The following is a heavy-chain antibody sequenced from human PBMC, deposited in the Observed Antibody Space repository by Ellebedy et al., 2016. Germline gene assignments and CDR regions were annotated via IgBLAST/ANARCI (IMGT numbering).Heavy chain of an antibody. Sequence: GGSLRLSCAASGFTFSDYAMSWVRQAPGKGPEWVSAVVGSGERTFYADSVKGRFTISRDNSKNRLYLQMSSLKVEDTATYYCAKDPQTRPGSWDYWGQGTLVTVSS. J-gene: IGHJ4*02. CDR2: VVGSGERT. CDR1: GFTFSDYA. CDR3: AKDPQTRPGSWDY. D-gene: IGHD7-27*01. V-gene: IGHV3-23*01.